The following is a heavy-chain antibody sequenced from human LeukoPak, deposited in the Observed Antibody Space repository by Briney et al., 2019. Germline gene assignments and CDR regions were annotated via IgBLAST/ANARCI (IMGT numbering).Heavy chain of an antibody. CDR1: GGSISSSSYY. J-gene: IGHJ4*02. Sequence: SSETLSLTCTVSGGSISSSSYYWGWIRQPPGKGLEWIGSIYYSGSTYYNPSLKSRVTISVDTSKNQFSLKLSSVTAADTAVYYCARDLSGITGYTYGRGIDYWGQGTLVTVSS. D-gene: IGHD5-18*01. CDR3: ARDLSGITGYTYGRGIDY. V-gene: IGHV4-39*02. CDR2: IYYSGST.